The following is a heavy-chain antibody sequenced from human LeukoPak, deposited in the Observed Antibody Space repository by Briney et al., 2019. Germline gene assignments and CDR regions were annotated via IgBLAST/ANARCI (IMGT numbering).Heavy chain of an antibody. J-gene: IGHJ4*02. CDR2: IWYDGSNK. CDR1: GFTFSSYG. CDR3: AKDLRVWPYNY. D-gene: IGHD1-1*01. V-gene: IGHV3-33*06. Sequence: PGRSLRLSCAASGFTFSSYGMHWVRQAPGKGLEWVAVIWYDGSNKYYADSVKGRFTISRDNSKNTLYLQMNSLRAEDTAVYYCAKDLRVWPYNYWGQGTLVTVSS.